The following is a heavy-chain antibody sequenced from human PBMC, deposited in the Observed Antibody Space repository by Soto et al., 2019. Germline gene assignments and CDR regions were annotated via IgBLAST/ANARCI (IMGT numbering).Heavy chain of an antibody. J-gene: IGHJ5*02. CDR2: IYYSGST. CDR3: ARHGSSGYSSSSVWFDP. D-gene: IGHD6-6*01. V-gene: IGHV4-59*08. Sequence: QVQLQESGPGLVKPSETLSLTCTVSGGSISSYYWSWIRQPPGKGLEWIGYIYYSGSTNYNPSLKSRVTISVETSKNQFSLKLSSVTAADTAVYYCARHGSSGYSSSSVWFDPWGQGTLVTVSS. CDR1: GGSISSYY.